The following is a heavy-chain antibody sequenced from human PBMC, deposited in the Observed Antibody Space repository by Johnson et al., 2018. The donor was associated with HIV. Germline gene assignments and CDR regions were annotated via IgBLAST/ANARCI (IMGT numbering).Heavy chain of an antibody. D-gene: IGHD6-6*01. CDR3: STAPQAARLFKDAFDI. V-gene: IGHV3-15*01. CDR1: GFTFSNAW. CDR2: IKSNTDGGKP. J-gene: IGHJ3*02. Sequence: MLLVESGGGLVQPGGSLRLSCAASGFTFSNAWMSWVRQAPGTGLEWVGRIKSNTDGGKPDYAAPVKGRFTTPNEVSKTTLYLQMNSLKTEDTAVYYCSTAPQAARLFKDAFDIWGQGTMVTVSS.